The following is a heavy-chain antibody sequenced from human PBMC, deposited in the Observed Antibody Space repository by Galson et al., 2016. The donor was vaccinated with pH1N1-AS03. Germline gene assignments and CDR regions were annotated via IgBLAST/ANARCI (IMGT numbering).Heavy chain of an antibody. CDR3: ARGHYSSSFYWFDP. J-gene: IGHJ5*02. V-gene: IGHV6-1*01. CDR2: TYYRSKWYN. CDR1: GDSVSSNNGA. D-gene: IGHD6-6*01. Sequence: CAISGDSVSSNNGAWNWIRQSPSRGLEWLGRTYYRSKWYNDYAVSVKSRITINPDTSKNRFSLQLNSVTAEDTTVYYCARGHYSSSFYWFDPWGQGTLVTVSS.